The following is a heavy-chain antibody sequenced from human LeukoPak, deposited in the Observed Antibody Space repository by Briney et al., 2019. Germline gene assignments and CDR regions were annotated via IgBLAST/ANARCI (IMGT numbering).Heavy chain of an antibody. V-gene: IGHV3-7*01. Sequence: GGSLRLSCATSGFTFSNYWMSWVRQAPGKGLEWVANIKLDGSGKDYVDSVKGRFTISRDNAKNSLYLQMNSLRGDDTAVYYCARDGSNGWNLWGQGTLVTVSS. J-gene: IGHJ5*02. CDR1: GFTFSNYW. D-gene: IGHD3-16*01. CDR2: IKLDGSGK. CDR3: ARDGSNGWNL.